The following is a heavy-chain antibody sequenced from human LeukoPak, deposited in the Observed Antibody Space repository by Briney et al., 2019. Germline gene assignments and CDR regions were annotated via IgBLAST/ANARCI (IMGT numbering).Heavy chain of an antibody. D-gene: IGHD3-10*01. V-gene: IGHV3-30*04. Sequence: GGSLRLSCAASGFTFSSYAMSWVRQAPGKGLEWMAVISFDGSTKYYADSVKGRFTISRDNSKNTLYVQMNSLRAEDTAVYYCAGDDGSGSSYPEPPVDYWGQGTLVTVSS. CDR1: GFTFSSYA. J-gene: IGHJ4*02. CDR2: ISFDGSTK. CDR3: AGDDGSGSSYPEPPVDY.